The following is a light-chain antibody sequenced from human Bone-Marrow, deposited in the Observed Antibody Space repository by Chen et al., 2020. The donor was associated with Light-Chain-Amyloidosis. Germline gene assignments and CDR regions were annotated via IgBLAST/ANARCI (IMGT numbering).Light chain of an antibody. Sequence: SYVLTQPSSVSVAPGQTATIACGGNNIGSTSVHWYQQTPGQAPLLVVYDDSDRPSGIPERLAGSKSGKTATLTIRRVEAGDEADYYWQVWERSSDRPVFGGGTKLTVL. CDR1: NIGSTS. J-gene: IGLJ3*02. CDR3: QVWERSSDRPV. CDR2: DDS. V-gene: IGLV3-21*02.